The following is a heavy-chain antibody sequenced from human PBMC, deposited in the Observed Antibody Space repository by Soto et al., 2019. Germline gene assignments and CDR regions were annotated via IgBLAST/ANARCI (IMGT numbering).Heavy chain of an antibody. V-gene: IGHV1-3*01. CDR1: GYTFTSYA. Sequence: ASVKVSCKASGYTFTSYAMHWVRQAPGQRLEWMGWINAGNGNTKYSQKFQGRVTITRDTSASTAYMELSSLRSEDTAVYYCARSGYSSSWCNYYYGMDVWGQGTTVTVSS. CDR3: ARSGYSSSWCNYYYGMDV. J-gene: IGHJ6*02. D-gene: IGHD6-13*01. CDR2: INAGNGNT.